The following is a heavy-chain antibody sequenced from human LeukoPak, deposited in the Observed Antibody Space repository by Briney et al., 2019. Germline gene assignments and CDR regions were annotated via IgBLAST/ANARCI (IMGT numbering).Heavy chain of an antibody. D-gene: IGHD2-2*01. CDR2: ISGGGTAT. CDR3: ATYCADTSCYGRYFDY. V-gene: IGHV3-23*01. Sequence: GGSLRLSCVASGLTFSYYGMTWVRQAPGKGPEWVSAISGGGTATYYADSVKGRFTISRDNSKNTLYLQMNSLRAEDTAVYYCATYCADTSCYGRYFDYWGQGTLVIVSS. CDR1: GLTFSYYG. J-gene: IGHJ4*02.